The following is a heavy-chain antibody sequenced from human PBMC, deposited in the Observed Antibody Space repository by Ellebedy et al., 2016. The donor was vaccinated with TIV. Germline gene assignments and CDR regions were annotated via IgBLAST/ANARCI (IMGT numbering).Heavy chain of an antibody. V-gene: IGHV3-64*01. CDR2: INTNGDRT. D-gene: IGHD3-22*01. Sequence: GESLKISXVASGFTFSSYAMDWVRQAPGKGLEFVSGINTNGDRTYYANSVKGRFTISRDNSKNTLFLQMGSLRAEDMAVYYCVRSVNPYYYDSSGYYFDSWGQGTLVTVSS. J-gene: IGHJ4*02. CDR1: GFTFSSYA. CDR3: VRSVNPYYYDSSGYYFDS.